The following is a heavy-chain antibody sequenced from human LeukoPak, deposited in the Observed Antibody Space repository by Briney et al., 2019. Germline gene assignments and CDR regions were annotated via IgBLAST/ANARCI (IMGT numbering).Heavy chain of an antibody. CDR3: AKSGIVYYDSSGHFDY. D-gene: IGHD3-22*01. CDR1: GFTFSSYA. V-gene: IGHV3-23*01. J-gene: IGHJ4*02. Sequence: GGSLRLSCTASGFTFSSYAMSWVRQAPGRGLEWVSAISGSGGGTYYADSVKGRFTISRDNSKNTLYLQMNSLRAEDTAVYYCAKSGIVYYDSSGHFDYWGQGTLVTVSS. CDR2: ISGSGGGT.